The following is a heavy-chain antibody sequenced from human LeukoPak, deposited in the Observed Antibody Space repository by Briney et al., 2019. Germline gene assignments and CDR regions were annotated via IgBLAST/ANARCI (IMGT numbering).Heavy chain of an antibody. D-gene: IGHD5-18*01. Sequence: ASVKVSCRASGYTLTTYAIHWVRQAPGQSLEWMGWINTGNGNTKYLEKLQDRVTITKDRSASTAYMELSSLRSEDTAVYYCARGGYIYGFDHWGQGTLVTVSS. V-gene: IGHV1-3*04. J-gene: IGHJ4*02. CDR3: ARGGYIYGFDH. CDR2: INTGNGNT. CDR1: GYTLTTYA.